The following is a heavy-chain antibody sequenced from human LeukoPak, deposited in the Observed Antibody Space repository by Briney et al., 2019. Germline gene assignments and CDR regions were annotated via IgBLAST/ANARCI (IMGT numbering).Heavy chain of an antibody. CDR3: ARTTYSSSSTVVDV. CDR1: GYTFTGYY. J-gene: IGHJ6*04. D-gene: IGHD6-6*01. CDR2: INPNSGGT. V-gene: IGHV1-2*02. Sequence: ASVKVSCKASGYTFTGYYMHWVRQAPGQGLEWMGWINPNSGGTNYAQKFQGRVTMTRDTSISTAYMELSRLRSDDTAVYYCARTTYSSSSTVVDVWGKGTTVNVSS.